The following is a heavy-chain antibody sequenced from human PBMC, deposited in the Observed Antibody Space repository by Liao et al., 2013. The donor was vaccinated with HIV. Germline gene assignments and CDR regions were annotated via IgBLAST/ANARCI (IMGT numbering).Heavy chain of an antibody. Sequence: QLQLQESGPRLVKPSETLALTCTVSGDSISSSDYYWGWIRQSPGKGLEWIGSIYHSGSTYYNPSLKSRVTISVDTSKNQFSLNLSSVTAADTAVYYCSYGNGYYGYFDYWGQGTLVTVSS. J-gene: IGHJ4*02. CDR1: GDSISSSDYY. D-gene: IGHD1-26*01. CDR3: SYGNGYYGYFDY. V-gene: IGHV4-39*07. CDR2: IYHSGST.